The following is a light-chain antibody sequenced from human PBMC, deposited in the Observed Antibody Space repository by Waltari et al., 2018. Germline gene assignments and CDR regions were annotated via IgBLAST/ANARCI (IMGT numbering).Light chain of an antibody. J-gene: IGKJ2*01. CDR3: QQYYSVPYN. CDR2: WAS. V-gene: IGKV4-1*01. Sequence: IVMTQSPDSLAVSLGERATINCKSSQSVFYNSNNKNYVAWYQHKPGQPPKLLLYWASTRQSGVPDRFSGSGSGTDFTLTISSLQAEDVALYYCQQYYSVPYNFGQGTRLHIK. CDR1: QSVFYNSNNKNY.